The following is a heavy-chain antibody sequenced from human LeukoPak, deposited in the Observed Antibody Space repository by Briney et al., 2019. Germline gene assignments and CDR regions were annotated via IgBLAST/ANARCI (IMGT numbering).Heavy chain of an antibody. Sequence: ASVKVSCKASGGTFSSYAISWVRQAPGQGLEWMGWISAYNGNTNYAQKLQGRVTMTTDTSTSTAYMELRSLRSDDTAVYYCARDPSGTTRYYYGMDVWGQGTTVTVSS. CDR2: ISAYNGNT. V-gene: IGHV1-18*01. J-gene: IGHJ6*02. D-gene: IGHD1-7*01. CDR3: ARDPSGTTRYYYGMDV. CDR1: GGTFSSYA.